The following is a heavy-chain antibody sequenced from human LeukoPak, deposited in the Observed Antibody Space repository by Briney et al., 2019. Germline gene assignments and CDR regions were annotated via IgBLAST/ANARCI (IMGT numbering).Heavy chain of an antibody. V-gene: IGHV1-18*01. CDR2: VTSYNGDT. J-gene: IGHJ5*02. D-gene: IGHD2-2*01. CDR3: ARTPVVVVPAAIRGGWFDP. CDR1: GYTFNNYG. Sequence: GASVKVSCKASGYTFNNYGISWVRQAPGQGLEWMGWVTSYNGDTNYAQKLQGRVTMTTDTSTSTAYMELRSLRSDDTAVYYCARTPVVVVPAAIRGGWFDPWGQGALVTVSS.